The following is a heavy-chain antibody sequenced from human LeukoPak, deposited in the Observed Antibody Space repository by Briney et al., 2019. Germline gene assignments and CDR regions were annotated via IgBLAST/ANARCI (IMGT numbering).Heavy chain of an antibody. CDR2: IYYSGST. Sequence: SETLSLTCAVYGGSFSGYYWSWVRQPPGKGLEWIGYIYYSGSTNYNPSLKSRVTISVDTSKNQFSLKLSSVTAADTAVYYCARGQVVSTFDYWGQGTLVTVSS. CDR3: ARGQVVSTFDY. J-gene: IGHJ4*02. V-gene: IGHV4-59*01. CDR1: GGSFSGYY. D-gene: IGHD3-22*01.